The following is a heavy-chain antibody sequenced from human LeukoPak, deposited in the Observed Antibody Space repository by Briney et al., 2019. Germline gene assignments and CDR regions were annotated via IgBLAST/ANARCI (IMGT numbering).Heavy chain of an antibody. D-gene: IGHD3-22*01. J-gene: IGHJ4*02. CDR1: GFTFRSYW. CDR3: AGEHPYYYDSSGTALMAEIKYYFDY. CDR2: IKQDGSEK. Sequence: PGGSLRLSCAASGFTFRSYWMSWVRQAPGKGLEWVANIKQDGSEKYYVDSVKGRFTISRDNAKNSLYLQMNSLRAEDTGVYYCAGEHPYYYDSSGTALMAEIKYYFDYWGQGTLVTVSS. V-gene: IGHV3-7*01.